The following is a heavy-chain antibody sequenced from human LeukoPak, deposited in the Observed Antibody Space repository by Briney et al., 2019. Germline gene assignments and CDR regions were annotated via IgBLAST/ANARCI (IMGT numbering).Heavy chain of an antibody. D-gene: IGHD1-1*01. CDR1: GGSISSYY. CDR3: ARLCERELLDAFDI. CDR2: IYYSGST. J-gene: IGHJ3*02. V-gene: IGHV4-59*12. Sequence: SETLSLTCTVSGGSISSYYWSWIRQPPGKGLEWIGYIYYSGSTYYNPSLKSRVTISVDTSKNQFSLKLSSVTAADTAVYYCARLCERELLDAFDIWGQGTMVTVSS.